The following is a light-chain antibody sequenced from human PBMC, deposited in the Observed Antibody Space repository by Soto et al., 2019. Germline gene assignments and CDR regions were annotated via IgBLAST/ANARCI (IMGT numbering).Light chain of an antibody. CDR2: EVN. Sequence: QSALTQPASVSGSPGQSITISCAGASNDVGNYNLVSWYQQHPLKAPKLMIYEVNKRPSGVSNRFSGSKSGNTASLTISGLQAEDEADYYCCSYAGSRVFVFGGGTKLTVL. CDR1: SNDVGNYNL. J-gene: IGLJ3*02. CDR3: CSYAGSRVFV. V-gene: IGLV2-23*02.